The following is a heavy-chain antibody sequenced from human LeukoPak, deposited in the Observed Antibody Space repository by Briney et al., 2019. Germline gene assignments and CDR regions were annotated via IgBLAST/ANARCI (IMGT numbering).Heavy chain of an antibody. D-gene: IGHD3-22*01. V-gene: IGHV3-30*18. Sequence: GGSVRLSCAASGFTFTGYGMHWVRQAPGKGLEWVAVISYDGSNKYYADSVKGRFTISRDNSKNTLYLQMNSLRAEDTAVYYCANEGYDSSGYYSWGQGTLVTVSS. CDR2: ISYDGSNK. J-gene: IGHJ4*02. CDR1: GFTFTGYG. CDR3: ANEGYDSSGYYS.